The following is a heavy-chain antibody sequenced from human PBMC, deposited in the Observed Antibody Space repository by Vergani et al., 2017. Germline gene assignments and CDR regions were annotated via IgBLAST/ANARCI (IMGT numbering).Heavy chain of an antibody. CDR3: AGQAVDSSWYDYYGMDV. CDR2: IYPGDSDT. J-gene: IGHJ6*02. V-gene: IGHV5-51*01. Sequence: EVQLVQSGAEVKKPGESLKISCKGSGYSFTSYWIGWVRQMPGKGLEWMGIIYPGDSDTRYSPSFQGQVTISADKSISTAYLQWSSLKASDTAMYYCAGQAVDSSWYDYYGMDVWGQGTTVTVSS. D-gene: IGHD6-13*01. CDR1: GYSFTSYW.